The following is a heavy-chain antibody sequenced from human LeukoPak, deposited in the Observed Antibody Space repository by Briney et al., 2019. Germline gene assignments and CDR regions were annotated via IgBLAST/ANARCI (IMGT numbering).Heavy chain of an antibody. V-gene: IGHV3-53*01. CDR1: GFTISTNY. J-gene: IGHJ4*02. CDR2: IYSDGST. Sequence: GGALIPSYAASGFTISTNYMSLGRPAPGKGLEWVSFIYSDGSTYYADSVKGRFTISRDNSNNTLYLQMNSLRAEDTAVYYCARDSSGWYYFDYWGQGTLVTVSS. CDR3: ARDSSGWYYFDY. D-gene: IGHD6-19*01.